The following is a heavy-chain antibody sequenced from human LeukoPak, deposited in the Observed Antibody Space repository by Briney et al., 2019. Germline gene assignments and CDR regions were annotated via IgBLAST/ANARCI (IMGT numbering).Heavy chain of an antibody. V-gene: IGHV3-23*01. CDR3: AKHRPSYCGGGSCWGSFDC. CDR1: GFTFSSYA. J-gene: IGHJ4*02. CDR2: MSGSGGRT. D-gene: IGHD2-15*01. Sequence: GGSLRLSCAASGFTFSSYAMRWVRQAPGKGLEWVSSMSGSGGRTYYADSAKGRFTISRDNSKNTMYLQMNSLRAEDTAIYYCAKHRPSYCGGGSCWGSFDCWGQGTLVTVSS.